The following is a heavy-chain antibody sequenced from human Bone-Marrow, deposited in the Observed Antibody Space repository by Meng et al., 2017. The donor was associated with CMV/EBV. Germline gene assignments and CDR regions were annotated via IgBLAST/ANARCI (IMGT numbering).Heavy chain of an antibody. CDR2: IIPILGIA. CDR3: ARGGVRFLEWLPLMVV. V-gene: IGHV1-69*10. D-gene: IGHD3-3*01. J-gene: IGHJ6*02. Sequence: SVKVSCKASGGTFSSYAISWVQQAPGQGLEWMGGIIPILGIANYAQKFQGRVTITADKSTRTAYMELSSLRSEDTAVYYGARGGVRFLEWLPLMVVWGQGTTVTVSS. CDR1: GGTFSSYA.